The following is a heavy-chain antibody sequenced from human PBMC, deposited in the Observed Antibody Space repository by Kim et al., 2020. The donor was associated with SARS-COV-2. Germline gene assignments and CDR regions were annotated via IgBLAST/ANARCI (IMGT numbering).Heavy chain of an antibody. CDR3: ARHDWFDP. CDR1: GFSFSGYS. CDR2: ICSDGGT. V-gene: IGHV3-53*01. J-gene: IGHJ5*02. Sequence: GGSLRLSCAASGFSFSGYSMSWVRQAPGKGLEWVSVICSDGGTTYAEAAEGRFTISSGNYTNTVQLLKKSIRAADAAAYYCARHDWFDPWGQGTRVTASS.